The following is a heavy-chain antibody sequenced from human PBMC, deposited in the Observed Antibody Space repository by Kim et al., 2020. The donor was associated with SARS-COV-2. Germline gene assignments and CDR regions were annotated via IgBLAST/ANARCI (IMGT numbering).Heavy chain of an antibody. CDR3: ARAYGAEGDWYFDL. J-gene: IGHJ2*01. CDR1: GGSISSYY. V-gene: IGHV4-59*01. D-gene: IGHD4-17*01. Sequence: SETLSLTCTVSGGSISSYYWSWIRQPPGKGLEWIGYIYYSWSTNYNPSLKSRVTISVDTSKNQFSLKLSSVTAADTAVYYCARAYGAEGDWYFDLWGRGTLVTVSS. CDR2: IYYSWST.